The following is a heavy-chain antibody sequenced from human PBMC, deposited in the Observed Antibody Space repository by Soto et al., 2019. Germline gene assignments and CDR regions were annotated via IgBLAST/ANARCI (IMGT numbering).Heavy chain of an antibody. CDR3: ARDLGLDS. CDR1: GFPFGDYA. CDR2: ISYDGSNK. V-gene: IGHV3-30-3*01. J-gene: IGHJ4*02. Sequence: GGSLRLSCSASGFPFGDYAMTWVRQAPGKGLEWVAVISYDGSNKYYADSVKGRFTISRDNSKNTLYLQMNSLRAEDTAVYYCARDLGLDSWGQGTLVTVSS. D-gene: IGHD1-1*01.